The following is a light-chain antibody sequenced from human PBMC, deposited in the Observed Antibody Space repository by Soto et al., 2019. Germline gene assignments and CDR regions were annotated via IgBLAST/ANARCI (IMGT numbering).Light chain of an antibody. Sequence: QSVLSQPPSASGTPGQRVTISCSGSSSNIGSNSVNWYQQLPGAAPTLLIYSFDQRPSGVPDRFSGSKSGNTASLTISGLQAEDEADYYCFSYTSDSTLYVFGSGTKLTVL. CDR3: FSYTSDSTLYV. CDR1: SSNIGSNS. J-gene: IGLJ1*01. CDR2: SFD. V-gene: IGLV1-44*01.